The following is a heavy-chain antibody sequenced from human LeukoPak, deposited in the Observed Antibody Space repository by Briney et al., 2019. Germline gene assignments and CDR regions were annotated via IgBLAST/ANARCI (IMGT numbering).Heavy chain of an antibody. D-gene: IGHD5/OR15-5a*01. Sequence: SETLSLTCSVYGGSFSGYYWSWIRQPPGKGLEWIGEINHSGSTNYNPSLKSRVTILVDTSRNQFSLKLSSVTAADTAVYYCARGMSTRKRQYYYYYMDVWGKGTTVTVSS. CDR1: GGSFSGYY. J-gene: IGHJ6*03. V-gene: IGHV4-34*01. CDR3: ARGMSTRKRQYYYYYMDV. CDR2: INHSGST.